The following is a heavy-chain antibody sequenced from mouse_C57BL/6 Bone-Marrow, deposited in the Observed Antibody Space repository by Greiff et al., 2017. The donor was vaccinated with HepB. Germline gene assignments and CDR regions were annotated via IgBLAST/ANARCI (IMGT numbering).Heavy chain of an antibody. CDR3: GRGFPYAMDC. CDR1: GFTFSSYG. V-gene: IGHV5-6*01. J-gene: IGHJ4*01. D-gene: IGHD3-3*01. Sequence: EVKVVESGGDLVKPGGSLKLSCAASGFTFSSYGMSWVRQTPDKRLEWVATISSGGSYTYYPDSVKGRFTISRDNAKNTLYLQMSSLKSEDTAMYYCGRGFPYAMDCWGQGTSVTVSS. CDR2: ISSGGSYT.